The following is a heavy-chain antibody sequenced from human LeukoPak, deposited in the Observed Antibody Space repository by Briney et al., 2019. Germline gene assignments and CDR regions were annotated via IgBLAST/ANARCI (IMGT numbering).Heavy chain of an antibody. J-gene: IGHJ5*02. V-gene: IGHV3-21*01. CDR2: ISSSSSYI. Sequence: GGSLRLSCAASGFTFSSYSMNWVRQAPGKGLEWVSSISSSSSYIYYADSVKGRFTISRDNAKNSLCLQMNSLRAEDTAVYYCARTGPFNWFDPWGQGTLVTGSS. CDR3: ARTGPFNWFDP. CDR1: GFTFSSYS.